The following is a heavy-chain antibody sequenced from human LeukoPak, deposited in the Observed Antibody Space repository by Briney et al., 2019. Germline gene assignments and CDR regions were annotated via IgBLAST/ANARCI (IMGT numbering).Heavy chain of an antibody. Sequence: PSETLSLTCTVSGGSISSYYWSWIRQPPGKGLEWIGYIYYSGSTNSNPCLKSRVTISVDTSKNQFSLKLSSVTAADTAVYYCARDPTRSGLDYWGQGTLVTVSS. J-gene: IGHJ4*02. V-gene: IGHV4-59*01. D-gene: IGHD4-11*01. CDR2: IYYSGST. CDR3: ARDPTRSGLDY. CDR1: GGSISSYY.